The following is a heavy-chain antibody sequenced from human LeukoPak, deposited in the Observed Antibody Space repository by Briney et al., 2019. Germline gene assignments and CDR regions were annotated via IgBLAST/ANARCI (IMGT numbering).Heavy chain of an antibody. CDR1: GFTFKIYT. CDR2: ISSSSNHV. V-gene: IGHV3-21*06. Sequence: GGSLRLSCAASGFTFKIYTINWVRQAPGKGLEWVSSISSSSNHVYVADSLKGRFTIVRGNAKNSVYLQMNSLRAEDTAVYYCARVSGSLLDYWGQGTLVTVSS. CDR3: ARVSGSLLDY. D-gene: IGHD1-26*01. J-gene: IGHJ4*02.